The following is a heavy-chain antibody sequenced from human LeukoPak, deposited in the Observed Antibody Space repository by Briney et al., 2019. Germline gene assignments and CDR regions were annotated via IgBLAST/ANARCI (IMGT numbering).Heavy chain of an antibody. CDR2: IYYSGTT. J-gene: IGHJ5*02. V-gene: IGHV4-38-2*01. CDR3: AKGAGGFSYYNWFDP. Sequence: SETLSLTCAVSGYSISSSYYWAWIRQTPGKGLEWIGSIYYSGTTHYNPSLESRVTISVDTSKNQFSLKLASVTAADTAIYYCAKGAGGFSYYNWFDPWGQGTLVTVSS. D-gene: IGHD5-18*01. CDR1: GYSISSSYY.